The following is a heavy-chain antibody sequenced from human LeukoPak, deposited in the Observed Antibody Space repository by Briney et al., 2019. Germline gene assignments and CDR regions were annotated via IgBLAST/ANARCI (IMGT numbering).Heavy chain of an antibody. CDR3: ARPKNWGYGAFDI. CDR2: IYHSGST. J-gene: IGHJ3*02. Sequence: GSLRLSCAASGFTFSSYAMSWVRQAPGKGLEWIGSIYHSGSTYYNPSLKSRVTISVDTSKNQFSLKLSSVTAADTAVYYCARPKNWGYGAFDIWGQGTMVTVSS. D-gene: IGHD7-27*01. V-gene: IGHV4-38-2*01. CDR1: GFTFSSYA.